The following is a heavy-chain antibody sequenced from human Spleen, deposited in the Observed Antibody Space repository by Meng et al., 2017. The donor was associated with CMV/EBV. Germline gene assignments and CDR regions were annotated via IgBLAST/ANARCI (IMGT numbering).Heavy chain of an antibody. D-gene: IGHD6-6*01. CDR1: GFTVSSNY. Sequence: GGSLRLSCAASGFTVSSNYMNWVRQTPGKGLEWVSVIYSGGTTFYADSVKGRFTISRDNSKNTLYLQMNSLRAEDTALYYCAGGIAARLTYWGQGTLVTVSS. J-gene: IGHJ4*02. CDR3: AGGIAARLTY. V-gene: IGHV3-53*01. CDR2: IYSGGTT.